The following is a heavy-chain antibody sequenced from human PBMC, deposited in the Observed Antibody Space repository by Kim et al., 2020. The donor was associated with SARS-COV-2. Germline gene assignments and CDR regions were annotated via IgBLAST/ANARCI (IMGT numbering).Heavy chain of an antibody. CDR2: INTNPGIA. D-gene: IGHD6-19*01. J-gene: IGHJ5*02. V-gene: IGHV1-69*04. CDR1: GYTFSSYA. CDR3: ARVLGSSGGYMGWFD. Sequence: SVKVSCKASGYTFSSYAINWVRQAPGQGLEWMGRINTNPGIANYAQRFQGRFAITVDKSMSTAYMQLSSLKSEDTAVYYCARVLGSSGGYMGWFD.